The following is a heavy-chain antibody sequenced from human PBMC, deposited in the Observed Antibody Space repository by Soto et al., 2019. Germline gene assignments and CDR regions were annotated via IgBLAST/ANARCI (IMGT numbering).Heavy chain of an antibody. CDR2: IIPILGTA. CDR3: AREPPEYCSSTSCYSPLDV. CDR1: GGTFSSYA. D-gene: IGHD2-2*01. Sequence: SVKVSCKASGGTFSSYAISWVRQAPGQGLEWMGGIIPILGTANYAQKFQGRVTITADESTSTAYMELSSLRSEDTAVYYCAREPPEYCSSTSCYSPLDVWGQGTTVTVSS. J-gene: IGHJ6*02. V-gene: IGHV1-69*13.